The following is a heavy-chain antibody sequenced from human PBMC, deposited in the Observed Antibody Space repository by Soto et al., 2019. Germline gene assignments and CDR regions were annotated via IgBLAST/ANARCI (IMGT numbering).Heavy chain of an antibody. D-gene: IGHD1-26*01. CDR3: ARDEGGSEVGATYY. Sequence: QVQLVESGGGVVQPGRSLRLSCAASGFTFSSYGMHWVRQAPGKGLQWVAVIWYDGSNKYYADSVKGRFTISRDNSKNTLYLQMNSLRAEDTAVYYCARDEGGSEVGATYYWGQGTLVTVSS. J-gene: IGHJ4*02. CDR2: IWYDGSNK. CDR1: GFTFSSYG. V-gene: IGHV3-33*01.